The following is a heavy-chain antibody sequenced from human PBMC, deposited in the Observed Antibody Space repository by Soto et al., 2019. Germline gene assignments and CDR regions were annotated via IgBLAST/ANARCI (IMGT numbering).Heavy chain of an antibody. D-gene: IGHD3-10*01. Sequence: QVQLQQWGAGLLKPSETLSLTCAVYGGSFSGYYWSWIRQPPGKGLEWIGEINHSGSTNYNPSLKSRVTISVDTSKNQFSLKLSSVTAADTAVYYCARGRWGYYYGSGYYMDVWGKGTTVTVSS. CDR3: ARGRWGYYYGSGYYMDV. CDR2: INHSGST. CDR1: GGSFSGYY. J-gene: IGHJ6*03. V-gene: IGHV4-34*01.